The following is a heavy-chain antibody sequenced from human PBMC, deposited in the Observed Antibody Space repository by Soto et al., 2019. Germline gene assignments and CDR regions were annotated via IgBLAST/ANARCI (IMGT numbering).Heavy chain of an antibody. Sequence: PSENLSLPCLVSGGSLSSGDQYWRWTRTPPGKGLEWIGYIYYSGSTYYYPPLKSRGIITVDTSKNQFSLKLSSVTAADTAAYYCARGDLTYYDRDGYYFWGQGTLVTVSS. CDR2: IYYSGST. CDR1: GGSLSSGDQY. D-gene: IGHD3-22*01. CDR3: ARGDLTYYDRDGYYF. V-gene: IGHV4-30-4*01. J-gene: IGHJ4*02.